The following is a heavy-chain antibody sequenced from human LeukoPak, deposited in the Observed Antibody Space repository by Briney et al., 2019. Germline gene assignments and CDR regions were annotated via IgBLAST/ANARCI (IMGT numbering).Heavy chain of an antibody. CDR1: GFTFTTSA. V-gene: IGHV1-58*01. J-gene: IGHJ6*02. CDR3: AAGYCSGGSCYPYYYYGMDV. Sequence: SVKVSCTASGFTFTTSALQWVRQARGQRLEWIGWIVVGSGNTNYAQKFHERVTITRDMSTSTAYMELSSLRSEDTAVYYCAAGYCSGGSCYPYYYYGMDVWGQGTTVTVSS. CDR2: IVVGSGNT. D-gene: IGHD2-15*01.